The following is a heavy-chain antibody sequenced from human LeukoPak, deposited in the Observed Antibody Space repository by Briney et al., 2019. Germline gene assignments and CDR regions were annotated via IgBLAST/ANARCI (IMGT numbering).Heavy chain of an antibody. V-gene: IGHV4-59*01. CDR2: IYYSGST. J-gene: IGHJ6*03. CDR1: GGSISSYY. Sequence: PSETLSLTCTVSGGSISSYYWSWIRQPPGKGLEWIGYIYYSGSTNYNPSLKSRVTISVDTSKNQFSLKLSSVTAADTAVYYCAGSQYYDFWSRYTRSMDVWGKGTTVTVSS. D-gene: IGHD3-3*01. CDR3: AGSQYYDFWSRYTRSMDV.